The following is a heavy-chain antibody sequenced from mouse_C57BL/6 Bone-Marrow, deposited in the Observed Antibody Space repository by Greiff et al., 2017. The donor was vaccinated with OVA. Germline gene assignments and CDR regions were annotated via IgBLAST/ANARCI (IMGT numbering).Heavy chain of an antibody. D-gene: IGHD2-1*01. J-gene: IGHJ4*01. CDR3: ARIYGNYHYYAMDY. Sequence: LQQPGAELVKPGASVKMSCKASGYTFTSYWITWVKQRPGQGLEWIGDIYPGSGSTNYNEKFKSKATLTVDTSSSTAYMQLSSLTSEDSAVYYCARIYGNYHYYAMDYWGQGTSVTVSS. V-gene: IGHV1-55*01. CDR2: IYPGSGST. CDR1: GYTFTSYW.